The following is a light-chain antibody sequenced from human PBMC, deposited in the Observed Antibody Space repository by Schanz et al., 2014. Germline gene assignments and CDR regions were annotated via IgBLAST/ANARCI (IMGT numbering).Light chain of an antibody. V-gene: IGLV2-14*01. J-gene: IGLJ1*01. CDR2: DVS. Sequence: QSALTQPRSVSGSPGQSVTISCTGTSSDVGGYNYVSWFQQHPGKAPKLMIYDVSNRPSGVSNRFSASKSGNTASLTISGLQAADEADYYCSSFTSVSTVVFGPGTKVTVL. CDR1: SSDVGGYNY. CDR3: SSFTSVSTVV.